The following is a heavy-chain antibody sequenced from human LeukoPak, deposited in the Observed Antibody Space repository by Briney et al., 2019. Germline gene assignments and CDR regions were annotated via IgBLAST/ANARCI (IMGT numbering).Heavy chain of an antibody. V-gene: IGHV3-23*01. D-gene: IGHD3-16*01. CDR3: AKDRDYGSNFDY. CDR1: GFTFSSYA. Sequence: GGSLRLSCAASGFTFSSYAMSWVRQAPGKGLEWVSAISGSGGSTYYADSVEGRFTISRDNSKNTLYLQMNSLRAEDTAVYYCAKDRDYGSNFDYWGQGTLVTVSS. CDR2: ISGSGGST. J-gene: IGHJ4*02.